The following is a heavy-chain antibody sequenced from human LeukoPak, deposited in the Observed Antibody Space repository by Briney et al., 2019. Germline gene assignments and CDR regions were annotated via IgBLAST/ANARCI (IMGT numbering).Heavy chain of an antibody. CDR3: ARERELPGIAAAGVFDY. CDR2: INWNGGST. D-gene: IGHD6-13*01. J-gene: IGHJ4*02. Sequence: PGGSLRLSCAASGFTFDDYGMSWVRQAPGKGLEWVSGINWNGGSTGYADSVKGRFTISRDNAKNSLYLQMNSLRAEDTAVYYCARERELPGIAAAGVFDYWGQGTLVTVSS. V-gene: IGHV3-20*04. CDR1: GFTFDDYG.